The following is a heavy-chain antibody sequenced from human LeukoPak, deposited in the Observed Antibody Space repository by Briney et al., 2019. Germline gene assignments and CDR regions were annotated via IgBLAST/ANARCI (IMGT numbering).Heavy chain of an antibody. CDR1: GGTFSSYA. Sequence: ASVKVSCKASGGTFSSYAISWVRQAPGQGLEWMGRIIPILGIANYAQKFQGRVTMTRDTSISTAYMELSRLRSDDTAVYYCASARKYPRWYYRDYWGQGTLVTVSS. D-gene: IGHD6-13*01. V-gene: IGHV1-69*04. J-gene: IGHJ4*02. CDR2: IIPILGIA. CDR3: ASARKYPRWYYRDY.